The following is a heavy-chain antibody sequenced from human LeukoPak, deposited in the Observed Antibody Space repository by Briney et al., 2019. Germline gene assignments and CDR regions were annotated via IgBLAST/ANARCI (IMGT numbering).Heavy chain of an antibody. CDR2: IYYSGST. Sequence: SETLSLTCTVSGGSISSYYWSWIRQPPGKGLEWIGYIYYSGSTNYNPSLKSRVTISGDTSKNQFSLKLSSVTAADTAVYYCAKTVTVTTSAFDIWGQGTMVTVSS. CDR3: AKTVTVTTSAFDI. J-gene: IGHJ3*02. D-gene: IGHD4-17*01. V-gene: IGHV4-59*08. CDR1: GGSISSYY.